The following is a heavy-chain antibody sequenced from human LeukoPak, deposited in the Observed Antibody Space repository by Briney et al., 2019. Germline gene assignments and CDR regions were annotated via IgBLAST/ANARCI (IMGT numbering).Heavy chain of an antibody. D-gene: IGHD6-19*01. Sequence: PSETLSLTCAVSGGSISISKWWSWVRQPPGMGLEWIGEIYHSGSSNYNSSLKSRVTISVDKSNNQFSLKLSSVSAAATAVYYCASRLYSSARNFDYWGQGALVTVSS. V-gene: IGHV4-4*02. CDR1: GGSISISKW. CDR3: ASRLYSSARNFDY. CDR2: IYHSGSS. J-gene: IGHJ4*02.